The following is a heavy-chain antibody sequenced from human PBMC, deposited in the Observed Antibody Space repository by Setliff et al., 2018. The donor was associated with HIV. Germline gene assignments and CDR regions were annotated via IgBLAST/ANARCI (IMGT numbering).Heavy chain of an antibody. V-gene: IGHV2-26*01. CDR3: ARYNFRRGYWDYFDY. D-gene: IGHD3-3*01. J-gene: IGHJ4*02. CDR1: GFSLSNTRMG. Sequence: SGPTLVNPTETLTLTCTVSGFSLSNTRMGVSWIRQPPGKALEWLAHNFPNDEKSYSASLKSRVTISEDTSKSQVVLTMTNMDPLDTATYFCARYNFRRGYWDYFDYWGQGTQVTSPQ. CDR2: NFPNDEK.